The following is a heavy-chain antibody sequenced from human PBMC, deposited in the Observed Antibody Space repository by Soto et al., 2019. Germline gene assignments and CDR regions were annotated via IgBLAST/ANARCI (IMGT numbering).Heavy chain of an antibody. CDR2: INHSGST. Sequence: SETLSLTCAVYGGSFSGYYWSWIRQPPGKGLEWIGEINHSGSTNYNPSLKSRVTISVDTSKNQFSLKLSSVTAADTAVYYCARGQSPTTGTRDQNWFDPWGQGTLVTVSS. J-gene: IGHJ5*02. D-gene: IGHD1-1*01. CDR3: ARGQSPTTGTRDQNWFDP. CDR1: GGSFSGYY. V-gene: IGHV4-34*01.